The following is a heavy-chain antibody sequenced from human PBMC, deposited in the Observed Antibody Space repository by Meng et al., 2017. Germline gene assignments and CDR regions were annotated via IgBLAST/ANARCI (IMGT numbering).Heavy chain of an antibody. V-gene: IGHV4-4*07. CDR1: GGSFIGSD. Sequence: LKGAGPGGMRPAEIRSLTCTGSGGSFIGSDWTLIRRPAGEGLQRLGRIYSNGRYDQTYSLRSRVTISIDTAKNQLSLRLTNVTAAAAAVYYCGWAGALGVPIDVWGRGTLVTVSS. J-gene: IGHJ1*01. CDR2: IYSNGRY. CDR3: GWAGALGVPIDV. D-gene: IGHD3-10*01.